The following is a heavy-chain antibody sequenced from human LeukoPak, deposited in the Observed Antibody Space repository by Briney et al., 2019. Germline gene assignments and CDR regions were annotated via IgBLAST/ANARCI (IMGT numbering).Heavy chain of an antibody. CDR1: GFSFTTYA. V-gene: IGHV1-3*01. D-gene: IGHD4-23*01. CDR3: ARRLKGSFGNPFDY. Sequence: GASVKVSCKASGFSFTTYAIHWVRQAPGQRLEWMGWINPADGGTRYSQKFQGRVSNTRDTSATTAYMELSSLRSEDTAVYYCARRLKGSFGNPFDYWGQGTLVTVSS. J-gene: IGHJ4*02. CDR2: INPADGGT.